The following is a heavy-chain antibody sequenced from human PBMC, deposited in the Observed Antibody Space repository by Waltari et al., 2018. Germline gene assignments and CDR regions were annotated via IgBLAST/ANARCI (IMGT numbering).Heavy chain of an antibody. V-gene: IGHV4-4*02. D-gene: IGHD2-15*01. CDR3: ARDRGGGLYLDS. J-gene: IGHJ4*02. CDR1: GDSIISNYF. CDR2: VKRGGGT. Sequence: QLQLQESGPGFVKPSGTLSLTCVVSGDSIISNYFGSWVRQSPGKGLEWIGQVKRGGGTNCSQSFASRVIMSRDTAINHCSLTMHSATAADTAVYYCARDRGGGLYLDSWGRGILVSVSP.